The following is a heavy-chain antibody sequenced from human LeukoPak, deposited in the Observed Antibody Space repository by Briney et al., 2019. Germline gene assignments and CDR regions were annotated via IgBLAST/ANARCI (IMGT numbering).Heavy chain of an antibody. CDR2: IYYSGST. Sequence: SETLSLTCAVYGGSFSGYYWSWIRQPPGKGLEWIGYIYYSGSTNYNPSLKSRVTISVDTSKNQFSLKLSSVTAADTAVYYCARGDYDFWSGYPWYMDVWGKGTTVTVSS. CDR1: GGSFSGYY. J-gene: IGHJ6*03. CDR3: ARGDYDFWSGYPWYMDV. V-gene: IGHV4-59*01. D-gene: IGHD3-3*01.